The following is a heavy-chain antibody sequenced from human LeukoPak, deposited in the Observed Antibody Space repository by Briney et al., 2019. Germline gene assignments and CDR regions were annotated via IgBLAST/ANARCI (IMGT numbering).Heavy chain of an antibody. Sequence: ASVKVSCKASGYTFTGYYMHWVRQAPGQGLEWMGWINPNSGGTNYAQKFQGRVTMTRDTSISTAYMELSRLRSDDTAVYYCARAHSGVVPAAQFDPWGQGTLVTVSS. J-gene: IGHJ5*02. CDR1: GYTFTGYY. CDR3: ARAHSGVVPAAQFDP. D-gene: IGHD2-2*01. CDR2: INPNSGGT. V-gene: IGHV1-2*02.